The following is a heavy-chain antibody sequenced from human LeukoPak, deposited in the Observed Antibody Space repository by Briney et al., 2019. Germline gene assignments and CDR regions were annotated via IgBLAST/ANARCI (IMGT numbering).Heavy chain of an antibody. D-gene: IGHD6-19*01. CDR2: INPNSGGT. CDR3: AKEGQWLAPYFDY. CDR1: GYTFTGYY. Sequence: ASVKVSCKASGYTFTGYYMHWVRQAPGQGLEWMGWINPNSGGTNYAQKFQGRVTMTRDTSISTAYMELSSLRAEDTAVYYCAKEGQWLAPYFDYWGQGTLVTVSS. J-gene: IGHJ4*02. V-gene: IGHV1-2*02.